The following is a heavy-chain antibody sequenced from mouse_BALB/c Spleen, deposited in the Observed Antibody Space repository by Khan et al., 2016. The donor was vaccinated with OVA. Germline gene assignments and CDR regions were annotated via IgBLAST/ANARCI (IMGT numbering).Heavy chain of an antibody. V-gene: IGHV1S137*01. CDR2: ISTYSGNT. D-gene: IGHD2-3*01. CDR1: GYTFTDYA. Sequence: QVRLQQSGPELVRPGVSVKISCKGSGYTFTDYAIYWVKQSHAKSLEWIGLISTYSGNTNYSQKFKGKATMTVDKSSSTAYMELDRLTSEDSAIYYCARPAYDGYYDYWGQGTTVTVSS. J-gene: IGHJ2*01. CDR3: ARPAYDGYYDY.